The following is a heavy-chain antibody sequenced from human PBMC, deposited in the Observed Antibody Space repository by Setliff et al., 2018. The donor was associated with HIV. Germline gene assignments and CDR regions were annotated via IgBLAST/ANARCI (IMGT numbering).Heavy chain of an antibody. CDR1: GYTFSNFG. Sequence: GASVKVSCKSSGYTFSNFGVSWVRQAPGQGLEWLGYINGYSVKTHFSPRLQGRLTMTTDTSTDTVYLELRSLASDDTAIYYCAREAPRYASGAFDMWGRGTMVTVSS. CDR2: INGYSVKT. J-gene: IGHJ3*02. V-gene: IGHV1-18*01. D-gene: IGHD3-10*01. CDR3: AREAPRYASGAFDM.